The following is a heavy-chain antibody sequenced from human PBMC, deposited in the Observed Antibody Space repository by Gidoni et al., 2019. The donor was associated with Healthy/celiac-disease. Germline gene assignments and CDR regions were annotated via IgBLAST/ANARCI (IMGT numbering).Heavy chain of an antibody. J-gene: IGHJ4*02. Sequence: PGKGLELVSSISSSSSYIYYADSVKGRFTISRDNAKNSLYLQMNSLRAEDTAVYYCARIGYCSSTSCSNFDYWGQGTLVTVSS. CDR3: ARIGYCSSTSCSNFDY. V-gene: IGHV3-21*01. D-gene: IGHD2-2*01. CDR2: ISSSSSYI.